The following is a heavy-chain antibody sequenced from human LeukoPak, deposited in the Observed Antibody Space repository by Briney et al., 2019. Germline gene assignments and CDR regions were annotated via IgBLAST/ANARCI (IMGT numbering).Heavy chain of an antibody. J-gene: IGHJ4*02. CDR2: IYYSGST. Sequence: SETLSLTCTVSGGSISSSSYYWGWIRQPPGKGLEWIGSIYYSGSTYYNPSLKSRVTISVDTSKNQFSLKLSSVTAADTAVYYCARLVGGDCCAVTHWGQGTLVTVSS. D-gene: IGHD2-21*02. CDR1: GGSISSSSYY. V-gene: IGHV4-39*07. CDR3: ARLVGGDCCAVTH.